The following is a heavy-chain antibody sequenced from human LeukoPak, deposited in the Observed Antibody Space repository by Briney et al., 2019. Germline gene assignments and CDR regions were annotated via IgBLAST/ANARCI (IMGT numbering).Heavy chain of an antibody. Sequence: GGSLRLSCAASGFTFSSYGMHWVRQAPGKGLEWVAFIRYDGSNKYYADSVKGRFTISRDNSKNTPYLQMNSLRAEDTAVYYCAKASSSGWRSLDYWGQGTLVTVSS. CDR2: IRYDGSNK. J-gene: IGHJ4*02. CDR3: AKASSSGWRSLDY. D-gene: IGHD6-19*01. CDR1: GFTFSSYG. V-gene: IGHV3-30*02.